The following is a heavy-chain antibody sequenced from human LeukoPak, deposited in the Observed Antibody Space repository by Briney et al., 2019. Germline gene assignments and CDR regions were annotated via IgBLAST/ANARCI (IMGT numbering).Heavy chain of an antibody. Sequence: GGSLRLSCAASGFTFSSYSMNWVRQAPGKGLEWVSSISSSSSYIYYADSVKGRFTISRDNAKNSLYLQMNSLRAGDTAVYYCARDREGDYFDYWGQGTLVTVSS. CDR1: GFTFSSYS. D-gene: IGHD3-16*01. J-gene: IGHJ4*02. CDR3: ARDREGDYFDY. V-gene: IGHV3-21*01. CDR2: ISSSSSYI.